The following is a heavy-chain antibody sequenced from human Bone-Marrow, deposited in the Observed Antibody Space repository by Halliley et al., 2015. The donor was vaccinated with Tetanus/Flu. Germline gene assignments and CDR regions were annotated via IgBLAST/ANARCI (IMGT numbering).Heavy chain of an antibody. D-gene: IGHD3-10*01. V-gene: IGHV3-23*01. CDR2: ISGHGYAT. J-gene: IGHJ4*02. Sequence: SLRLSCAGSGFMFSSYAMSWVRQAPGKGLEWVSGISGHGYATYYADSVKGRFIVSRDNSKNTVYLQMDSLRAEDTARYYCAKGPRFYYGSGHYYNYEAYFDYWGQGTLVTVSS. CDR1: GFMFSSYA. CDR3: AKGPRFYYGSGHYYNYEAYFDY.